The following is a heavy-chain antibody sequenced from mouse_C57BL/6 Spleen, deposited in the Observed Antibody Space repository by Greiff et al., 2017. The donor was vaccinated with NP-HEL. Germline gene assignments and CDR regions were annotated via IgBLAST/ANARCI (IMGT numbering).Heavy chain of an antibody. CDR1: GYTFTSYW. V-gene: IGHV1-7*01. Sequence: VQRVESGAELAKPGASVKLSCTASGYTFTSYWMHWVKQRPGQGLEWNGYINPSSGYTKYNQKFKDQATLTADKSSSTAYMQLSSLTYEDSAVYYCARGLRGDYAMDYWGQGTSVTVSS. D-gene: IGHD3-1*01. CDR3: ARGLRGDYAMDY. CDR2: INPSSGYT. J-gene: IGHJ4*01.